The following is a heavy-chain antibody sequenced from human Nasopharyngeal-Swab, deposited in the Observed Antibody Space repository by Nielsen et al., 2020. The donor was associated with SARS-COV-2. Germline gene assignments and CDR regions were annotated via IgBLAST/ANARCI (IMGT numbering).Heavy chain of an antibody. D-gene: IGHD2-2*01. CDR2: FDPEDGET. CDR1: GYTLTELS. V-gene: IGHV1-24*01. CDR3: TTVVILDAISPFDY. J-gene: IGHJ4*02. Sequence: ASVKVSCKVSGYTLTELSMHWVRQAPGKGPEWMGGFDPEDGETIYAQKFQGRVTMTEDTSADTAYMELSSLTSEDTAVYYCTTVVILDAISPFDYWGQGTLVTVSS.